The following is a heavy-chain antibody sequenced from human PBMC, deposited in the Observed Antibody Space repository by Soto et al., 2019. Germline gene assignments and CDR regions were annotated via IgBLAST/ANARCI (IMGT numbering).Heavy chain of an antibody. CDR2: IQHSGGT. V-gene: IGHV4-4*02. D-gene: IGHD3-3*01. CDR1: GDSISSHDW. CDR3: VRNGYYSLDY. Sequence: QVQLQESGPGLVKPSGTLSLTCAVSGDSISSHDWWSWVRQPPNKGLEWIAEIQHSGGTTYNPSLLSRATISVDNSKNQFSLKLISATAAATAVYYCVRNGYYSLDYWGQGTLVSVSS. J-gene: IGHJ4*02.